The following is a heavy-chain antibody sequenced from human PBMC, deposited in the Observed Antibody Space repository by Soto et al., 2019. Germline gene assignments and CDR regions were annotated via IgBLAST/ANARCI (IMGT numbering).Heavy chain of an antibody. CDR3: AREGYDILTGYHSGNWFDP. CDR2: INAGNGNT. Sequence: QVPLVQSGAEVKKPGASVKVSCKASGYTFTSYAMHWVRQAPGQRLEWMGWINAGNGNTKYSQKFQGRVTITRDTSASTAYMELSSLRSEDTAVYYCAREGYDILTGYHSGNWFDPWGQGTLVTVSS. V-gene: IGHV1-3*01. D-gene: IGHD3-9*01. CDR1: GYTFTSYA. J-gene: IGHJ5*02.